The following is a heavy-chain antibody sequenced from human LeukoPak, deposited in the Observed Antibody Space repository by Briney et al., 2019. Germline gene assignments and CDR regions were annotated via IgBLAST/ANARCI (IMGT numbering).Heavy chain of an antibody. D-gene: IGHD3-9*01. CDR1: GGSISSYY. J-gene: IGHJ4*02. Sequence: SETLSLTCTVSGGSISSYYWGWIRQPPGKGLEWIGSIYYSGSTYYNPSLKSRVTISVDTSKNQFSLRLSSVTAADTAVYYCARALTYYDILTGYYPPLCFDYWGQGTLVTVSS. CDR3: ARALTYYDILTGYYPPLCFDY. V-gene: IGHV4-39*01. CDR2: IYYSGST.